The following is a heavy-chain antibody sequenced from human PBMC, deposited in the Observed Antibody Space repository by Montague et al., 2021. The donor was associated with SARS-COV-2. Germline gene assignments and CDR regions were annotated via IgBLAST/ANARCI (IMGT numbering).Heavy chain of an antibody. CDR3: ARESSGCFCHRCSRYGMDD. J-gene: IGHJ6*02. Sequence: SETLSLTCTVSGGSISSSYWWSWVRQPPGKGLEWIGEIYHSGSTNYNPSLKSRVTISVDTSKNQFSLKLSSVTAADTAVYYCARESSGCFCHRCSRYGMDDGGQGTTVTVSS. CDR2: IYHSGST. V-gene: IGHV4-4*02. CDR1: GGSISSSYW. D-gene: IGHD6-19*01.